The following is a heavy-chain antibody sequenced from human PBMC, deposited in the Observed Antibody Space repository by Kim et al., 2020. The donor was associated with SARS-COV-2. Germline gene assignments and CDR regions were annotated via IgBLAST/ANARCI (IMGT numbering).Heavy chain of an antibody. J-gene: IGHJ4*02. V-gene: IGHV3-30*01. CDR3: ARDLYYYDSSGYYGFDY. D-gene: IGHD3-22*01. Sequence: KGRFTNSRDNSKNTLYLQMNSLRAEDTAVYYCARDLYYYDSSGYYGFDYWGQGTLVTVSS.